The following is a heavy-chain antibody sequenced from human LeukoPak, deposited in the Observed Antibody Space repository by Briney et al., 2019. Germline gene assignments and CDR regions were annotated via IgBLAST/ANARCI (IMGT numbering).Heavy chain of an antibody. Sequence: ASVKVSCKASGYTFTSYGISWVRQAPGQGLEWMGWISAYNGNTNYAQKLQGRVTMTTDTSTSTAYMELRSLRSDDTAVDYCARDDGTVTTADGFYYWGQGTLVTVSS. J-gene: IGHJ4*02. CDR2: ISAYNGNT. V-gene: IGHV1-18*01. D-gene: IGHD4-11*01. CDR1: GYTFTSYG. CDR3: ARDDGTVTTADGFYY.